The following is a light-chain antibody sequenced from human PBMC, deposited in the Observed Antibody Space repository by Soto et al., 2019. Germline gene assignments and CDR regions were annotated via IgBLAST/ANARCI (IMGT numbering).Light chain of an antibody. Sequence: EIMLTQSPAALSLSPGERASLSCRGSQSVSSYLAWYQQKPGQAPRLLIYDASSRATGIPDRFSGSGSGTDFTLTISRLEPQDSAMYYCQQYLISVTFGQGTRLETK. CDR1: QSVSSY. CDR2: DAS. CDR3: QQYLISVT. J-gene: IGKJ5*01. V-gene: IGKV3-20*01.